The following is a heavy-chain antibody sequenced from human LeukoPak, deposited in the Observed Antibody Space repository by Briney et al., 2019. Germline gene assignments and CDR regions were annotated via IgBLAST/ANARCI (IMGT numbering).Heavy chain of an antibody. CDR2: INPGDSDT. Sequence: GESLKISCKGFGYSSINYWIGWVRQMPGRGLEWMGIINPGDSDTRYSPSFQGQVTILADKSINTAYLQWSSLRASDTAMYFCASGDYGDTAIVFDYWGQGTLVTVSS. V-gene: IGHV5-51*01. CDR1: GYSSINYW. D-gene: IGHD4-17*01. CDR3: ASGDYGDTAIVFDY. J-gene: IGHJ4*02.